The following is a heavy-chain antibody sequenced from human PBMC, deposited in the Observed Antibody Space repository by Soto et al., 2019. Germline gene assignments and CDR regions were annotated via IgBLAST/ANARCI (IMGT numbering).Heavy chain of an antibody. CDR2: INHSGST. CDR3: ARTRITSTAATFDP. D-gene: IGHD1-20*01. Sequence: SETLSLTCRVSDGSMNSDSSYWGWIRQPPGKGLEWIGVINHSGSTYHNLSLKGRVTMSVDASRNQFSLKLTSVTAADTAVYYCARTRITSTAATFDPWGQGTLVTVSS. CDR1: DGSMNSDSSY. J-gene: IGHJ5*02. V-gene: IGHV4-39*07.